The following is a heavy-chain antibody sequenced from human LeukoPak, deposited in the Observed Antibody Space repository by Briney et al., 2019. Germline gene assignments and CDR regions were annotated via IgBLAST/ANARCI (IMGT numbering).Heavy chain of an antibody. CDR1: GFTFSSYG. D-gene: IGHD2-8*01. CDR3: AKVSEWYDFDY. CDR2: ISYDGSNK. Sequence: PGGSLRLSCAASGFTFSSYGMHWVRQAPVKGLEWVAVISYDGSNKYYADSVKGRFTISRDNSKNTLYLQMNSLRAEDTAVYYCAKVSEWYDFDYWGQGTLVTVSS. J-gene: IGHJ4*02. V-gene: IGHV3-30*18.